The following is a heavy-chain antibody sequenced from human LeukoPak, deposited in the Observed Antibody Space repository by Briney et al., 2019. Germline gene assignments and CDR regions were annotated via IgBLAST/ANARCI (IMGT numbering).Heavy chain of an antibody. D-gene: IGHD3-10*01. CDR1: GGTFSSYA. CDR2: IIPIFGTA. V-gene: IGHV1-69*05. J-gene: IGHJ4*02. Sequence: ASVKVSCKASGGTFSSYAISWVRQAPGQGLEWMGRIIPIFGTANYAQKFQGRVTITTDESTSTAYMELSSLRSEDTAVYYCARNSYYGSGSYPNFDCWGQGTLVTVSS. CDR3: ARNSYYGSGSYPNFDC.